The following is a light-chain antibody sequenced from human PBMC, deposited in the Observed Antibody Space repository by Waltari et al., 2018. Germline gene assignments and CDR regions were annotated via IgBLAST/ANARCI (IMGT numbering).Light chain of an antibody. V-gene: IGLV1-40*01. CDR1: SSNIGAGHD. Sequence: QSVLTQPPSVSGAPGQRVTISCTGSSSNIGAGHDVHWYQQLPGRAPRLLIPNNIHRPSGVPCRISGSNSGTSASLVITGLQAEDEAEFYCQSYDDSLSGYVFGGGTKLTVL. J-gene: IGLJ3*02. CDR2: NNI. CDR3: QSYDDSLSGYV.